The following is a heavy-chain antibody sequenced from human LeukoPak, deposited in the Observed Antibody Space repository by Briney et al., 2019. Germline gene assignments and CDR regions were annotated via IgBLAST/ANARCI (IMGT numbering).Heavy chain of an antibody. V-gene: IGHV3-74*01. CDR1: GFTFSSYW. CDR3: ARDPQDDFWSGRGFDP. D-gene: IGHD3-3*01. J-gene: IGHJ5*02. Sequence: PGGSLRLSCAASGFTFSSYWMHWVRQAPGKGLVWVSRINSDGSSTSYADSMKGRYTISRDNAKNTLYLQMNSLRAEDTAVYYCARDPQDDFWSGRGFDPWGQGTLVTVSS. CDR2: INSDGSST.